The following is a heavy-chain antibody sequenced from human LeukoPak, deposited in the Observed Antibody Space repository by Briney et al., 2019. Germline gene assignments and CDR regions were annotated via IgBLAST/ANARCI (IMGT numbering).Heavy chain of an antibody. J-gene: IGHJ4*02. CDR2: INRDGSST. D-gene: IGHD3-10*01. CDR3: ARYHGSGSYTDY. Sequence: GGSLRLSCAASGFTFSTYWMHWVRQAPGKGLVWVSRINRDGSSTSYADSVKGRFTISRDNAKNSLYLQMNSLRAEDTAVYYCARYHGSGSYTDYWGQGTLVTVSS. V-gene: IGHV3-74*01. CDR1: GFTFSTYW.